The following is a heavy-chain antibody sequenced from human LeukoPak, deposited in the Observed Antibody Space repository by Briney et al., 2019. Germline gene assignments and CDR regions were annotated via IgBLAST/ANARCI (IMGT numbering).Heavy chain of an antibody. Sequence: VASVKVSCKASAYTFTSYNINWVRQAPGQGLEWMGWISAYNGNTNYAQKLQGRVTMTTDTSTSTAYMELRSLRSDDTAVYYCAREAHFCSGGSCSNYWGQGTLVTVSS. V-gene: IGHV1-18*01. CDR2: ISAYNGNT. J-gene: IGHJ4*02. CDR1: AYTFTSYN. D-gene: IGHD2-15*01. CDR3: AREAHFCSGGSCSNY.